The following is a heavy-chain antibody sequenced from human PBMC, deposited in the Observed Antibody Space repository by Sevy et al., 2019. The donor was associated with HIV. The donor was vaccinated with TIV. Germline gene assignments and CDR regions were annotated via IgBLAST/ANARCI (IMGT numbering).Heavy chain of an antibody. CDR2: ISYDATSR. CDR3: ANDGGSRNYYALHFDN. V-gene: IGHV3-30-3*02. J-gene: IGHJ4*02. D-gene: IGHD2-2*01. Sequence: GGSLRLSCAASGFTFNNYAMHWVRQAPGKGLEWVAVISYDATSRYYADSMKGRFTISRDNSRHILYLQMSGLRTDDTAVYYCANDGGSRNYYALHFDNWGQGSLVTVSS. CDR1: GFTFNNYA.